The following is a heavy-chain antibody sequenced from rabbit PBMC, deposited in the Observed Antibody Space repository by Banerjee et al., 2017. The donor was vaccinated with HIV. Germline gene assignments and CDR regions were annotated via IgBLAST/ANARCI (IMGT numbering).Heavy chain of an antibody. Sequence: QEQLEESGGGLVKPEGSLTVTCKASGFSFGDRDVMCWVRQAPGKGLEWIACINTYTTKAVYATWAIGRFTISRTSSTTVTLRMTSLTAADTATYFCARDLPSVVGWNFNLWGPGTLVTVS. CDR2: INTYTTKA. J-gene: IGHJ4*01. CDR1: GFSFGDRDV. CDR3: ARDLPSVVGWNFNL. D-gene: IGHD1-1*01. V-gene: IGHV1S45*01.